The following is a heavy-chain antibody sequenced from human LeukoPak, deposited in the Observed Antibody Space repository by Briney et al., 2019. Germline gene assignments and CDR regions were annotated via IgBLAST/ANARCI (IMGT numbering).Heavy chain of an antibody. CDR1: GGSISSYY. CDR3: ARRGMTTVTTGSYYYYYMDV. J-gene: IGHJ6*03. CDR2: IYTSGST. Sequence: SETLSLTCTVSGGSISSYYCSWIRQPPVKGLEWIGYIYTSGSTNYNPSLKSRVTISVDTSKNQFSLKLSSVTAADTAVYYCARRGMTTVTTGSYYYYYMDVWGKGTTVTVSS. V-gene: IGHV4-4*09. D-gene: IGHD4-11*01.